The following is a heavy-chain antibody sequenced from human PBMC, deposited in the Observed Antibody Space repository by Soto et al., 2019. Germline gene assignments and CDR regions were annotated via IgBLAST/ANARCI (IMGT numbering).Heavy chain of an antibody. Sequence: SETLSLTCTVSGDSVTNYFWSLMRQPPGKGLEWIGHMYHGGRTNYSPSLKSRVTMSLDSSKNQFSLNLSSVTAADTAVYFCARDPGYCTNGVCPIFDFWGQGVLVTVSS. CDR2: MYHGGRT. J-gene: IGHJ4*02. CDR1: GDSVTNYF. V-gene: IGHV4-59*02. CDR3: ARDPGYCTNGVCPIFDF. D-gene: IGHD2-8*01.